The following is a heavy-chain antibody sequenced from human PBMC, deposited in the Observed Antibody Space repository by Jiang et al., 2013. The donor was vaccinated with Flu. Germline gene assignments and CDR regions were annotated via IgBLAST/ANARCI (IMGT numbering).Heavy chain of an antibody. D-gene: IGHD3-22*01. CDR2: ISYDGSNK. Sequence: VQLVESGGGVVQPGRSLRLSCAASGFTFSSYGMHWVRQAPGKGLEWVAVISYDGSNKYYADSVKGRFTISRDNSKNTLYLQMNSLRAEDTAVYYCAKDCYSGYYENYYYYGMDVWGQGTTVTVSS. V-gene: IGHV3-30*18. J-gene: IGHJ6*02. CDR1: GFTFSSYG. CDR3: AKDCYSGYYENYYYYGMDV.